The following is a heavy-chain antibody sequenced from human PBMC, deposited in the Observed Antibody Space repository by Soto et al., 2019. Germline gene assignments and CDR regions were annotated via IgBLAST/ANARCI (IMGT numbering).Heavy chain of an antibody. CDR2: INPTGGSP. CDR1: RYTFTSYD. V-gene: IGHV1-46*03. Sequence: QVQVVQSGVEVKKPGASVKVSCKSSRYTFTSYDVHWVRQAPGQGLEWMGLINPTGGSPNYAQTFQGRVTMTKDTSTSTVYMELSSLRSEDTAMYYCALGRGKPYYFDYLGQGTLVTVSS. D-gene: IGHD1-26*01. J-gene: IGHJ4*02. CDR3: ALGRGKPYYFDY.